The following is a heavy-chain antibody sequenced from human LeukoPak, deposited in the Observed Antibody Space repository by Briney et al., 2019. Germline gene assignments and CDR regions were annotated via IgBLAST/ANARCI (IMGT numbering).Heavy chain of an antibody. CDR1: GGTFSSYA. D-gene: IGHD3-10*01. J-gene: IGHJ4*02. Sequence: ASVKVSCKASGGTFSSYAISWVRQAPGQGLEWMGWISAYNGNTNYAQKLQGRVTMTTDTSTSTAYMELRSLRSDDTAVYYCARGGATMVRGVFDYWGQGTLVTVSS. V-gene: IGHV1-18*01. CDR3: ARGGATMVRGVFDY. CDR2: ISAYNGNT.